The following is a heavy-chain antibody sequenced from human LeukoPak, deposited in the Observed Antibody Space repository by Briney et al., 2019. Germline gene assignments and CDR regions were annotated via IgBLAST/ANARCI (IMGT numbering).Heavy chain of an antibody. CDR1: GFTFSTYA. CDR3: AKGWLAAPFDY. V-gene: IGHV3-23*01. D-gene: IGHD6-19*01. J-gene: IGHJ4*02. CDR2: LSGSGGST. Sequence: GGSLRLSCAASGFTFSTYAMSWVRQAPGKGLEWVSALSGSGGSTYYADSVKGRFTISRDNTKDTLYLQMNSLRAEDTAVYYCAKGWLAAPFDYWGQGTLVTVSS.